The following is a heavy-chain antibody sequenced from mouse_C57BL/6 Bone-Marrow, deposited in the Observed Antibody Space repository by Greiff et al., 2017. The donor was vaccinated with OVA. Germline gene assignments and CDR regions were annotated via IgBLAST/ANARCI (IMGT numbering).Heavy chain of an antibody. J-gene: IGHJ2*01. V-gene: IGHV1-59*01. CDR3: ASQTGYDYDNY. D-gene: IGHD2-4*01. CDR2: IDPSDSYT. Sequence: QVQLQQPGAELVRPGTSVKLSCKASGYTFTSYWMHWVKQRPGQGLEWIGVIDPSDSYTNYNQKFKGKATLTVDTSSSTAYMQLSSLTSEDSAVYYWASQTGYDYDNYCGQGTTLTVSS. CDR1: GYTFTSYW.